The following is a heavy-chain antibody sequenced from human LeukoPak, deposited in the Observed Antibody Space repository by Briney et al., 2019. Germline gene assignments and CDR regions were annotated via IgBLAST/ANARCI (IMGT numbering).Heavy chain of an antibody. Sequence: SETLSLTCAVYGGSFSGYYWSWIRQPPGKGLEWIGEINHSGSTNYNPSLKSRVTISVDPSKNQFSLKLSSVTAADRAVYYCARVFGGPVSRRFDPWGQGTLVTVSS. CDR2: INHSGST. J-gene: IGHJ5*02. D-gene: IGHD4-23*01. V-gene: IGHV4-34*01. CDR3: ARVFGGPVSRRFDP. CDR1: GGSFSGYY.